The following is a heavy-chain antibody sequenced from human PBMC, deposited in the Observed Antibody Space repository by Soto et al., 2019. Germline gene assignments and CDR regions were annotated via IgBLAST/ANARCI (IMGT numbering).Heavy chain of an antibody. CDR1: GFTFSSYS. J-gene: IGHJ3*02. Sequence: GGSLRLSCAASGFTFSSYSMNWVRQAPGKGLEWVSYISSSSSTIYYADSVKGRFTISRDNAKNSLYLQMNSLRAEDTAVYYCASSSYDYIGLWQAFDIWGQGTMVTVSS. CDR3: ASSSYDYIGLWQAFDI. D-gene: IGHD3-16*01. V-gene: IGHV3-48*01. CDR2: ISSSSSTI.